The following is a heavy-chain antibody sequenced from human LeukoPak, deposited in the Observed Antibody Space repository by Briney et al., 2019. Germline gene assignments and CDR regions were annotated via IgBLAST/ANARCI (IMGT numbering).Heavy chain of an antibody. V-gene: IGHV5-51*01. CDR3: ARQTAMGRSGDY. D-gene: IGHD7-27*01. Sequence: GESLKISCKASGYSFTSYWIGWVRQMPGKGLEWMGIIDPSDSDIRYTPSFQGQVTISADKSLSTAYLQWNSLKASDTAIYYCARQTAMGRSGDYWGQGTLVTVSS. J-gene: IGHJ4*02. CDR1: GYSFTSYW. CDR2: IDPSDSDI.